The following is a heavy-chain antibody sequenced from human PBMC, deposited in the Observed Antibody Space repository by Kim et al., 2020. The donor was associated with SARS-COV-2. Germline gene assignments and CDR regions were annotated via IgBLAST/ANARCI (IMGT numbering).Heavy chain of an antibody. V-gene: IGHV3-23*01. CDR3: AKDVTYYDFSGGFDP. J-gene: IGHJ5*02. D-gene: IGHD3-3*01. Sequence: GGSLRLSCAASGFTFSSYAMSWVRQAPGKGLEWVSAISGSGGSTYYADSVKGRFTISRDNSKNTLYLQMNSLRAEDTAVYYCAKDVTYYDFSGGFDPWGQGTLVTVSS. CDR1: GFTFSSYA. CDR2: ISGSGGST.